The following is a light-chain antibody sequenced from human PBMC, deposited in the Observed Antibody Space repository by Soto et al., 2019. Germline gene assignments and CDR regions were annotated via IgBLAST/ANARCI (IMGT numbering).Light chain of an antibody. CDR2: DAS. CDR1: QTVRNNY. CDR3: QQRSNWPPKIT. J-gene: IGKJ5*01. V-gene: IGKV3D-20*02. Sequence: EFVLTQSPGTLSLSPGERATLSCRASQTVRNNYLAWYQQKPGQAPRLLIYDASSRATGIPDRFSGGGSGTDFTLTISSLEPEDFAVYYCQQRSNWPPKITFGQGTRLEI.